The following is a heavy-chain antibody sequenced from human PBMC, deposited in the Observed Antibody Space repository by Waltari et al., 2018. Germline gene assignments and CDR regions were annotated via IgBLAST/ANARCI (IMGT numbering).Heavy chain of an antibody. V-gene: IGHV3-53*02. CDR2: IYSGGST. J-gene: IGHJ4*02. CDR1: GFTLSSNY. CDR3: ARDYSGYGN. Sequence: EVQLVETGGGLIQPGGSLRLCCSASGFTLSSNYMTSVRQAPGKGLEWVSVIYSGGSTYYADSVKGRFTISRDNSKNTLYLQMNSLRAEDTAVYYCARDYSGYGNWGQGTLVTVSS. D-gene: IGHD5-12*01.